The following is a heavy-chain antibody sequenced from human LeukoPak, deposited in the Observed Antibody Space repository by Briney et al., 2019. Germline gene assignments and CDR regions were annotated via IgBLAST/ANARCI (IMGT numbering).Heavy chain of an antibody. CDR2: INPNSGGT. J-gene: IGHJ5*02. CDR1: GYTFTGYY. D-gene: IGHD6-19*01. V-gene: IGHV1-2*02. CDR3: ARDKPPYSSGWYREDWFYP. Sequence: GASVKVSCKASGYTFTGYYMHWVRQAPGQGLEWMGWINPNSGGTNYAQKFQGRVTMTRDTSISTAYMELSRLRSDDTAVYYCARDKPPYSSGWYREDWFYPWGQGTLVTVSS.